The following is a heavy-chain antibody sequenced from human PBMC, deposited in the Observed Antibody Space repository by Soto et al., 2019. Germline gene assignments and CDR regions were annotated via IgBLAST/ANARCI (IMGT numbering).Heavy chain of an antibody. Sequence: SETLSLTCTVSGGSISSYYWSWIRQPPGKGLEWIGYIYYSGSTNYNPSLKSRVTISVDTSKNQFSLKLSSVTAADTAVYYCASGVAAPSLGMDVWGQGTTVTVSS. D-gene: IGHD6-13*01. CDR2: IYYSGST. CDR3: ASGVAAPSLGMDV. J-gene: IGHJ6*02. V-gene: IGHV4-59*12. CDR1: GGSISSYY.